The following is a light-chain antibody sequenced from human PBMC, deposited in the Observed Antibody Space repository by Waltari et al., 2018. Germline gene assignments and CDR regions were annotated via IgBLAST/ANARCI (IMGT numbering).Light chain of an antibody. CDR1: QSVDRW. CDR2: GAS. V-gene: IGKV1-5*03. CDR3: QQCAASSWT. Sequence: DIQMTQSPSNLTASVGDRVTITCRASQSVDRWLTWFQQKPDKAPQLLIYGASGSASGVPSRCSGSGSGTEFTLTISSLQPEDAATYYCQQCAASSWTFGQGTKVEIK. J-gene: IGKJ1*01.